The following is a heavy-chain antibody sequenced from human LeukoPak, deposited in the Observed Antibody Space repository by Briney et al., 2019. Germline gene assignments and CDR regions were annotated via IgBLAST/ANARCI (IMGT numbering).Heavy chain of an antibody. CDR2: INAGNRNT. Sequence: ASVKVSCKASGYTFTCYYMHWVRQAPGQGLEWMGWINAGNRNTKYSQKFQGRVTITRDTSASTAYMELSSLRSEDTAVYYCARDLSGTVDYWGQGTLVTVSS. J-gene: IGHJ4*02. CDR1: GYTFTCYY. V-gene: IGHV1-3*01. CDR3: ARDLSGTVDY. D-gene: IGHD6-13*01.